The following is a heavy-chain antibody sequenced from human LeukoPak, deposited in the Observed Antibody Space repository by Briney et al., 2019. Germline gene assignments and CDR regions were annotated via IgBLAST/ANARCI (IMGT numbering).Heavy chain of an antibody. J-gene: IGHJ4*02. CDR2: IDSSGGYM. Sequence: PGGSLRLSCAASGFTFNTYSMNWARQAPGKGLEWVSSIDSSGGYMFYADSVKGRFIISRDNTKNSLYLQMNSLRAEDTAVYYCARDGSGYYYWGQGTLVTVSS. D-gene: IGHD3-22*01. V-gene: IGHV3-21*06. CDR1: GFTFNTYS. CDR3: ARDGSGYYY.